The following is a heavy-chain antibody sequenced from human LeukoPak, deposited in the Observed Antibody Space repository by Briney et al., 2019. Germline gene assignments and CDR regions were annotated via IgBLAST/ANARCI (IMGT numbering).Heavy chain of an antibody. D-gene: IGHD6-13*01. J-gene: IGHJ6*04. Sequence: ASVKVSCKASGYTFTSYAMHWVRQAPGQRLEWMGWINAGNGNTKYSQKFQGRVTITRDTSASTAYMELSSLRSEDTAVCYCATSGVAAAGTYYYGMDVWGKGTTVTVSS. CDR2: INAGNGNT. CDR1: GYTFTSYA. CDR3: ATSGVAAAGTYYYGMDV. V-gene: IGHV1-3*01.